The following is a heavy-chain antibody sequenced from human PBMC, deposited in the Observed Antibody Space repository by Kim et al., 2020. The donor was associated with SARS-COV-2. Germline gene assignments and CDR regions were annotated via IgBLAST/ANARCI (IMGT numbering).Heavy chain of an antibody. Sequence: SETLSLTCTVSGGSISSSSYYWGCIRQPPGKGLEWIGSIYYSGSTYYNPSLKSRVTISVDTSKNQFSLKLSSVTAADTAVYYGARRSRTVTTYYFDYWGQGTLVTVSS. D-gene: IGHD4-17*01. CDR2: IYYSGST. CDR1: GGSISSSSYY. CDR3: ARRSRTVTTYYFDY. J-gene: IGHJ4*02. V-gene: IGHV4-39*01.